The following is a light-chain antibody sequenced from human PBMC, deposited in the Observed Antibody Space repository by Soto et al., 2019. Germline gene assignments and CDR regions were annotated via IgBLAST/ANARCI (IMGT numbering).Light chain of an antibody. V-gene: IGKV1-5*03. CDR2: KAS. Sequence: DIQMTQSPSTLSASVGDRVTITCRASQSINIWLAWYQLKPGKPPKLLIYKASSLESGVPSRFSGSGSGTEFTLTISSLQPDDFATYFCQQYTDYLRTFGQGTKVDIK. J-gene: IGKJ1*01. CDR1: QSINIW. CDR3: QQYTDYLRT.